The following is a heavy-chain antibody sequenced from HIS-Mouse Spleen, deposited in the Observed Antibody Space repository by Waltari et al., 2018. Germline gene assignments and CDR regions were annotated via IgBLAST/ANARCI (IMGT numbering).Heavy chain of an antibody. J-gene: IGHJ2*01. D-gene: IGHD6-13*01. CDR3: AREIPYSSSWYDWYFDL. CDR1: GGSISSSSYY. V-gene: IGHV4-39*07. CDR2: IYYSGRT. Sequence: QLQLQESGPGLVKPSETLSLNCPVSGGSISSSSYYWGWIRQPPGKGLEWIGSIYYSGRTYYNPSLKSRVTISVDTSKNQFSLKLSSVTAADTAVYYCAREIPYSSSWYDWYFDLWGRGTLVTVSS.